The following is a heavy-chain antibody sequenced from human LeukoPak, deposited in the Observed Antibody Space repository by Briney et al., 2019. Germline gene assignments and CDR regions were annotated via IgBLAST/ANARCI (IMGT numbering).Heavy chain of an antibody. J-gene: IGHJ5*01. CDR1: GVIVSNDY. CDR2: IYSSGTT. Sequence: PGGSLRLSCGVSGVIVSNDYMSWVRQAPGKGLEWVSIIYSSGTTYYADSVKGRFTISRDNSKNTLYLQMNSLRAEDTAVYYCARHDWFDPWGQGTLVTVSS. CDR3: ARHDWFDP. V-gene: IGHV3-53*01.